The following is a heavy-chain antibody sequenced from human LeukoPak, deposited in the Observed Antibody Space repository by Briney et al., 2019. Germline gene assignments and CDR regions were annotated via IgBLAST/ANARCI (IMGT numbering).Heavy chain of an antibody. CDR2: ICYDGSNK. Sequence: GGSLRLSCAASGFTFSHYAMHWVRQAPGKGLEWVAVICYDGSNKYYAASVRGRFSISRDDSDNTVYLQMNSLRPEDTGVYYCARDAQRGFDYSNSLRYWGQGTPVTVST. CDR3: ARDAQRGFDYSNSLRY. D-gene: IGHD4-11*01. CDR1: GFTFSHYA. V-gene: IGHV3-33*01. J-gene: IGHJ4*02.